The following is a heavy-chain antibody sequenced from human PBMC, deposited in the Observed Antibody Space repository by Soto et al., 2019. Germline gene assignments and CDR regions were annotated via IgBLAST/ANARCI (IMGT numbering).Heavy chain of an antibody. V-gene: IGHV4-59*01. Sequence: SETLSLTCTVSGGSISSYYWSWIRQPPGKGLEWIGYIYYSGSTNYNPSLKSRVTISVDTSKNQFSLKLSSVTAADTAVYYCARAYDFWSGYYYPPPPSFHPWGQGTLVTVSS. J-gene: IGHJ5*02. CDR1: GGSISSYY. D-gene: IGHD3-3*01. CDR3: ARAYDFWSGYYYPPPPSFHP. CDR2: IYYSGST.